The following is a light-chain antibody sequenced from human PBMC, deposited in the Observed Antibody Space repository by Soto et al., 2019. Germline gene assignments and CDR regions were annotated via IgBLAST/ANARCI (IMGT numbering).Light chain of an antibody. CDR3: QQYDSRLYTLI. Sequence: DIQMTQSPSSLSASVGGRVTITCLASQDISKYLNWYQQKSGKPPKLLINDASNLEPGVPSRFSGSGSGTVFALTISSLQPEDIATYYCQQYDSRLYTLIFGGGTTVEIK. CDR1: QDISKY. J-gene: IGKJ4*01. CDR2: DAS. V-gene: IGKV1-33*01.